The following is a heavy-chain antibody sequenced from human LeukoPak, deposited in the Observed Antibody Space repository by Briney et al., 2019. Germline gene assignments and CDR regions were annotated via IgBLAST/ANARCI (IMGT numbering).Heavy chain of an antibody. CDR1: GFTFSSYA. Sequence: GGSLRLSCAASGFTFSSYAMSWVRQAPGKGLEWVSAISGSGGSTYYADSMKGRFTISRDNSKNTLYLQMNSLRAEDTAVYYCAKDRRDIVGYFDYWGQGTLVTVSS. CDR2: ISGSGGST. V-gene: IGHV3-23*01. CDR3: AKDRRDIVGYFDY. J-gene: IGHJ4*02. D-gene: IGHD2-15*01.